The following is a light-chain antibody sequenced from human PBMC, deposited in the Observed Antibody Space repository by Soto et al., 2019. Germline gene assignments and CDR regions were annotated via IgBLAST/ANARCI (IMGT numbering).Light chain of an antibody. Sequence: DIQMTQSPSTLSASIGDRVTITCRASQSIDSGLAWYQQKPGKGPKLLIYKASSLQTGVPSRFSGSGSGTEFTLTISSLQADDFATYYCQHYNSYSRTFGQGTKVEVK. CDR3: QHYNSYSRT. CDR1: QSIDSG. V-gene: IGKV1-5*03. J-gene: IGKJ1*01. CDR2: KAS.